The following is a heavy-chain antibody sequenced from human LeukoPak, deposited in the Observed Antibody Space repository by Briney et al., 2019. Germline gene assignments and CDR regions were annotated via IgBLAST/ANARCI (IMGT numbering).Heavy chain of an antibody. CDR3: ARVRAPEGYSYGSFDY. D-gene: IGHD5-18*01. CDR2: IYYSGST. Sequence: SETLSLTCTVSGGSTSNYHWSWIRQPPGKGLEWIGYIYYSGSTNYNPSLKSRVTISVDTSKNQFSLKLSSVTAADTALYYRARVRAPEGYSYGSFDYWGQGTLVTVSS. J-gene: IGHJ4*02. V-gene: IGHV4-59*01. CDR1: GGSTSNYH.